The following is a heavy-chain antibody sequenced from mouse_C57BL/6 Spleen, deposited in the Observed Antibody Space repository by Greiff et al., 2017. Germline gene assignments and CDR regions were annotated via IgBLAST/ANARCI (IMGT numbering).Heavy chain of an antibody. J-gene: IGHJ4*01. D-gene: IGHD2-3*01. V-gene: IGHV1-69*01. CDR1: GYTFTSYW. CDR2: IDPSVSYT. CDR3: ARWVGYYGNYAMDY. Sequence: QVQLQQPGAELVMPGASVKLSCKASGYTFTSYWMHWVKQRPGQGLEWIGEIDPSVSYTNYNQKFKGNFTLTVDKSSSTAYMQLSSLTSEDSAVDYGARWVGYYGNYAMDYWGQGTSVTVSS.